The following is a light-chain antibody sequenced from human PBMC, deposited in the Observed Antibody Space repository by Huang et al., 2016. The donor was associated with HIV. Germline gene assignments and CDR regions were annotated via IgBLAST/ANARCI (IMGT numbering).Light chain of an antibody. CDR1: QNINRY. J-gene: IGKJ2*01. CDR2: GAS. V-gene: IGKV1-39*01. CDR3: QQSVRTPRT. Sequence: DIQITQSPSSLSASVGDRVIITCRASQNINRYLNWYQQQPGKAPKLLISGASKLQSGVPSSFSGSGSWTHFTLTISILQPEDSATYYCQQSVRTPRTFGQGTKLEI.